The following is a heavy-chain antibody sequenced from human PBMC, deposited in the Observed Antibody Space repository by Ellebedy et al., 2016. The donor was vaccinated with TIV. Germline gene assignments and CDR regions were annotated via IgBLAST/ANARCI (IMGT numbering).Heavy chain of an antibody. CDR1: GFTFSRYG. CDR3: ARTVDLSYCLDP. V-gene: IGHV3-33*01. J-gene: IGHJ5*02. D-gene: IGHD3-16*02. Sequence: PGGSLRLSCVASGFTFSRYGMHWVRQAPGKGLEWVAVIWFDGSQKYYTDSVKGRFTISSDNSKNTLYLQMNSLRAEDTAVYYCARTVDLSYCLDPWGQGTLVSASS. CDR2: IWFDGSQK.